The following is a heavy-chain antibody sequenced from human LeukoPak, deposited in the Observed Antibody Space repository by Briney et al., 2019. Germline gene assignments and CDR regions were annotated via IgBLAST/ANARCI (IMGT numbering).Heavy chain of an antibody. CDR1: GFTFSSYW. CDR3: ARGDTYGSGSYYNGYFDY. D-gene: IGHD3-10*01. Sequence: GGSLRLSCAASGFTFSSYWMHWVRQAPGKGLVWVSRINSDGSSTSYADSVKGRFTISRDNAKNTLYLQMNSLRAEDTAVYYCARGDTYGSGSYYNGYFDYWGQGTLVTVSS. CDR2: INSDGSST. V-gene: IGHV3-74*01. J-gene: IGHJ4*02.